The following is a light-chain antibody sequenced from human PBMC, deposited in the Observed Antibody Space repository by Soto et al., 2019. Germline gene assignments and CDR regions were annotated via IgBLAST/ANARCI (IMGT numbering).Light chain of an antibody. CDR1: SSDIGGYNY. Sequence: QSALTQPASVSGSPGQSIAISCTGTSSDIGGYNYVSWYQLHPGKARKLLIYDVTHRPSGVSNRFSGSKSGDTASLTISGLQAEDEADYYCSSYTSTNTPYVFGTGTKVTVL. CDR2: DVT. J-gene: IGLJ1*01. V-gene: IGLV2-14*03. CDR3: SSYTSTNTPYV.